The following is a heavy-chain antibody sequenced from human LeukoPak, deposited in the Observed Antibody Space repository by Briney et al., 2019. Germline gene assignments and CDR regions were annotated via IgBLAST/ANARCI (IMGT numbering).Heavy chain of an antibody. CDR3: ARGYSSSWARGNWFDP. D-gene: IGHD6-13*01. V-gene: IGHV4-39*07. CDR1: GGSISSSSYY. J-gene: IGHJ5*02. Sequence: SETLSLTCTVSGGSISSSSYYWGWIRQPPGKGLEWIGSIYYSGSTYYNPSLKSRVTISVDTSKNQFSLKLSSVTAADTAVYYCARGYSSSWARGNWFDPWGQGTLVTVSS. CDR2: IYYSGST.